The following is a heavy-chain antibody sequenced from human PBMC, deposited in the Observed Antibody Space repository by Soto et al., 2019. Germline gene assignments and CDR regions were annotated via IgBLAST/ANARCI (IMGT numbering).Heavy chain of an antibody. D-gene: IGHD4-17*01. CDR3: ARSPAYGDYANLDT. V-gene: IGHV4-4*07. Sequence: SETLSLTCTVSGDSVSKYYWNWIRQPAGKGLEWIGRIYTTRSPNYNPSLKSRVTMSVDTSKNQFSLKLNLTSVTAADTAVYYCARSPAYGDYANLDTWGQGTLVTVSS. J-gene: IGHJ5*02. CDR1: GDSVSKYY. CDR2: IYTTRSP.